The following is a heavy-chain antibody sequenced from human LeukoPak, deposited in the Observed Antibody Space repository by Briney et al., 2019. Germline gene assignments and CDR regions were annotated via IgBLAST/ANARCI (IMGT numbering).Heavy chain of an antibody. CDR3: TRHDKQWELFPFDP. V-gene: IGHV3-73*01. J-gene: IGHJ5*02. CDR2: IRSKANSYAT. CDR1: GFTFSGSA. Sequence: GGSLRLSCAASGFTFSGSAMHWVRQASGKGLEWVGRIRSKANSYATAYAASVKGRFTISRDDSKNTAYLQMNSLKTEDTAVYYCTRHDKQWELFPFDPWGQGTLITVSS. D-gene: IGHD1-26*01.